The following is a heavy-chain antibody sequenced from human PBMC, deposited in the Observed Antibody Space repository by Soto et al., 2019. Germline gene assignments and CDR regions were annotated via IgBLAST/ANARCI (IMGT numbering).Heavy chain of an antibody. CDR1: GFTFSSHA. J-gene: IGHJ4*02. V-gene: IGHV3-30-3*01. D-gene: IGHD6-13*01. CDR2: ISYDATNK. Sequence: QVQLVESGGGMVQPGRSLRLSCAASGFTFSSHALHWVRQAPGKGLEWVAVISYDATNKYYADSVKGRFTISRDNSKKTLYLHMNSLRAEDTAIYYCARGGSSSSTGTFDFWGQGTLVTVSS. CDR3: ARGGSSSSTGTFDF.